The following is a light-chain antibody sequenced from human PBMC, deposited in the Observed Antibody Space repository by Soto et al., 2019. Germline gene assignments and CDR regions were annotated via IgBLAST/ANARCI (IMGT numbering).Light chain of an antibody. CDR2: YDS. Sequence: SYELTQPPSVSVAPEKTARLTCGGDNIGSKRVHWYRQKPGQAPVLVIYYDSDRPSGIPERFSGSNSVNTATLTINGVEAGNEADYYCQVWDITTDHYVFVTGTKLTVL. V-gene: IGLV3-21*04. CDR3: QVWDITTDHYV. J-gene: IGLJ1*01. CDR1: NIGSKR.